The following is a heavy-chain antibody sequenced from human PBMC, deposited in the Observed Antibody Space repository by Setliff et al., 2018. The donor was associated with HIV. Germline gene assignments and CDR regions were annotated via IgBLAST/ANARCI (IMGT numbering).Heavy chain of an antibody. CDR1: GGSLNGFY. CDR3: VRGWDDKVSTISAPYYYYMDV. Sequence: PSETLSLTCAFYGGSLNGFYWGWIRQSPGKGLEWIGEVNHRGSTNFNPSLKSRVTIRVDKSKNQFSLEVTAVTAADTAVYYCVRGWDDKVSTISAPYYYYMDVWGKGTTVTVSS. J-gene: IGHJ6*03. D-gene: IGHD5-12*01. V-gene: IGHV4-34*01. CDR2: VNHRGST.